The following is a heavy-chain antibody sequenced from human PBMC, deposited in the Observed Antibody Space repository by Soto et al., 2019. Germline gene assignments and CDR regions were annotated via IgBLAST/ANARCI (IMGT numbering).Heavy chain of an antibody. V-gene: IGHV3-53*01. D-gene: IGHD4-17*01. J-gene: IGHJ4*02. CDR2: IYSGGST. CDR3: AKGVTTPREYYFDY. Sequence: TVSSNYMSWVRQAPGKGLEWVSVIYSGGSTYYADSVKGRFTISRDNSKNTLYLQMNSLRAEDTAVYYCAKGVTTPREYYFDYWGQGTLVTV. CDR1: TVSSNY.